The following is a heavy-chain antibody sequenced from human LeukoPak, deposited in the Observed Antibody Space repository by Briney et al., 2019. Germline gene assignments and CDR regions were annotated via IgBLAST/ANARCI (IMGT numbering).Heavy chain of an antibody. D-gene: IGHD3-3*01. CDR2: ISGSGGST. Sequence: QPGGSLRLSCAASGFTFSSYAMSWVRQAPGKGLEWVSAISGSGGSTYYADSVKGRFTISRDNSKNTLYLQMNSLRAEDTAVYYCAKVTPPVLQFLEWLFVYWGQGTLVTVSS. J-gene: IGHJ4*02. CDR1: GFTFSSYA. V-gene: IGHV3-23*01. CDR3: AKVTPPVLQFLEWLFVY.